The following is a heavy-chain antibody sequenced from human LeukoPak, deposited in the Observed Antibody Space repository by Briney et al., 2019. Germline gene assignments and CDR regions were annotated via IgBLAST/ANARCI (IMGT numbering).Heavy chain of an antibody. CDR2: IYSSGST. J-gene: IGHJ5*02. CDR3: ARGGGGGTWFDP. CDR1: GGSISDYY. D-gene: IGHD2-21*01. V-gene: IGHV4-59*01. Sequence: SETLSLTCTVSGGSISDYYWSWIRQPPGKGLEWIGSIYSSGSTNYNPSLKSRVTISVDTSKNQFSLKVNSMTAADTAVYYCARGGGGGTWFDPWGQRNLVTVSS.